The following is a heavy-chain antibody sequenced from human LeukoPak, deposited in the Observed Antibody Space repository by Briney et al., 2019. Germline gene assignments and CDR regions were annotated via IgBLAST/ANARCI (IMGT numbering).Heavy chain of an antibody. Sequence: SQTLSLTCTVSGGSISSGGYYWSWLRQHPGKGLEWIGYIYYSGSTNYNPSLKSRVTISVDTSKNHFSLKLSSVTAADTAVYYCAKAVVTPYYFDYWGQGTLVTVSS. CDR1: GGSISSGGYY. J-gene: IGHJ4*02. V-gene: IGHV4-61*03. CDR3: AKAVVTPYYFDY. D-gene: IGHD4-23*01. CDR2: IYYSGST.